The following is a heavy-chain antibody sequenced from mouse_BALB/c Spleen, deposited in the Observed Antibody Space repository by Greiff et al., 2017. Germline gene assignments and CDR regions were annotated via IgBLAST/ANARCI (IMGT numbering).Heavy chain of an antibody. CDR3: AREEYDDAAWFAY. Sequence: VQLQQSGPELVKPGASVKISCKASGYSFTGYFMNWVMQSPGQSLEWIGRINPYNGDTFYNQKFKGKATLTVDKSSSTAHMELRSLASEDSAVYYCAREEYDDAAWFAYWGQGTLVTVSA. D-gene: IGHD2-14*01. CDR1: GYSFTGYF. CDR2: INPYNGDT. V-gene: IGHV1-20*02. J-gene: IGHJ3*01.